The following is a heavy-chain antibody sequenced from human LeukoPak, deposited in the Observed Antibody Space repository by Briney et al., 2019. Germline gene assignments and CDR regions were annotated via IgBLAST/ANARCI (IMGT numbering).Heavy chain of an antibody. V-gene: IGHV4-59*01. CDR2: IYYSGST. Sequence: SETLSLTCTVSGGSISSYYWSWIRQPPGKGLEWIGYIYYSGSTNYNPSLKSRVTISVDTSKNQFSLKLSSVTAADTAVYYCARGGSAYHFDYWGQGTLVTVSS. D-gene: IGHD3-10*01. J-gene: IGHJ4*02. CDR3: ARGGSAYHFDY. CDR1: GGSISSYY.